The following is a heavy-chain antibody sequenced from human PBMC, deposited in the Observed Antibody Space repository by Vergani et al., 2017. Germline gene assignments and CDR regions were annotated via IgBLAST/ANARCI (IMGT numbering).Heavy chain of an antibody. D-gene: IGHD6-6*01. CDR2: ISGVGDTN. V-gene: IGHV3-23*01. J-gene: IGHJ5*01. CDR3: AKGGRLEARDNWFDS. Sequence: VQLLESGGGLVQSGGSLRLSCAASGFTFNSFAMTWVRQAPGMGLEWVSTISGVGDTNHYADSVKGRFTISRNNYKSTLYLQIKSLRAEDPAVYYFAKGGRLEARDNWFDSWGQGSQVTVSS. CDR1: GFTFNSFA.